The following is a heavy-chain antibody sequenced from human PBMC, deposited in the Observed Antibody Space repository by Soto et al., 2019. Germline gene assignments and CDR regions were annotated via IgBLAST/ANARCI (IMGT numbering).Heavy chain of an antibody. CDR3: TTAVMYRAHAFDI. CDR2: IKSKTDGGTT. J-gene: IGHJ3*02. CDR1: YFTFSNAW. D-gene: IGHD3-16*01. V-gene: IGHV3-15*07. Sequence: GWSLRLSCTASYFTFSNAWMNLVRQNPFKGLEWFGRIKSKTDGGTTDYAAPVKGRFTISRDDSKNTLYLQMNSLKTEDTAVYYCTTAVMYRAHAFDIWGQGTMVTVSS.